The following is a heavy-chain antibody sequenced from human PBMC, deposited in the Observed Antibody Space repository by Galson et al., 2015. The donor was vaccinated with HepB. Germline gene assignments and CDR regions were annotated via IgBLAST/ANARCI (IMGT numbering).Heavy chain of an antibody. J-gene: IGHJ5*02. V-gene: IGHV1-69*06. CDR2: IIPIFGTA. Sequence: SVKVSCKASGGTFSSYAISWVRQAPGQGLEWMGGIIPIFGTADYAQTVQGRVTITADKSTSTAYMELSSLRSEDTAVYYCAGKSIATPGWFDHWGQGTLVTVSS. CDR1: GGTFSSYA. D-gene: IGHD6-6*01. CDR3: AGKSIATPGWFDH.